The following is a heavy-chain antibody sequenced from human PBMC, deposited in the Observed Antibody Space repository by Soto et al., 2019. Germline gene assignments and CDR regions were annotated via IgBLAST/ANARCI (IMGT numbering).Heavy chain of an antibody. Sequence: PGGSLRLSCAASGFTFSNYAMNWVRQAPGKGLEWVSLISASGGSTYYADSVKSRFTISRDNSKNTLYLQMNSLRADDTAVFYCAKENDFWRGYQLASDVWGQGTTVTVSS. CDR3: AKENDFWRGYQLASDV. CDR2: ISASGGST. V-gene: IGHV3-23*01. CDR1: GFTFSNYA. D-gene: IGHD3-3*01. J-gene: IGHJ6*02.